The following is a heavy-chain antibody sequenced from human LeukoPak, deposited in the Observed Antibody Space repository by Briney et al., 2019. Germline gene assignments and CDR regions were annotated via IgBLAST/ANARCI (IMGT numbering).Heavy chain of an antibody. CDR2: ISSSSSTI. J-gene: IGHJ3*02. D-gene: IGHD3-22*01. Sequence: GGSLRLSCAASGFIFSNYGINWVRQAPGKGLEWVSYISSSSSTIYYADSVKGRFTISGDNAKNSLCLQMNSLRDEDTAVYYCARGYTYYYDRSGYLDDAFDIWGQGTMVTVSS. V-gene: IGHV3-48*02. CDR1: GFIFSNYG. CDR3: ARGYTYYYDRSGYLDDAFDI.